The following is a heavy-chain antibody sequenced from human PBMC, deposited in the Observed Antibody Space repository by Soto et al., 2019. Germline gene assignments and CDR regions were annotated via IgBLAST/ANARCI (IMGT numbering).Heavy chain of an antibody. CDR3: ARSLTVTTAQNAY. Sequence: QVQLQQWGAGLLKPSETLSLTCAVYGGSFSGYYWSWIRQPPGKGLEWIGEINHSGSTNYNPSLTSRVTISVATSKNQFSLKLSAVTAADTAVYYCARSLTVTTAQNAYWGQGTLVTVS. V-gene: IGHV4-34*01. CDR1: GGSFSGYY. D-gene: IGHD4-17*01. CDR2: INHSGST. J-gene: IGHJ4*02.